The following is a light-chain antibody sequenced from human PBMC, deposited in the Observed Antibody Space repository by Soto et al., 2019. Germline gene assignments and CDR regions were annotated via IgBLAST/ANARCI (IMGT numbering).Light chain of an antibody. Sequence: IVLRHSPGPLSLSAGERATLSCSASQNVSNNYLAWYQQKPGQAPRLLIYGASNRATGIPDRFSGSGSGTDFTLTISRLEPEDFAVYYCQQYGSSGTFGQGTKVDIK. J-gene: IGKJ1*01. V-gene: IGKV3-20*01. CDR2: GAS. CDR1: QNVSNNY. CDR3: QQYGSSGT.